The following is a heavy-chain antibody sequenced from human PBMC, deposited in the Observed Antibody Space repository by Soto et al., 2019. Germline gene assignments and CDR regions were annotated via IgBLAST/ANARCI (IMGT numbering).Heavy chain of an antibody. J-gene: IGHJ4*02. Sequence: GGSLRLSCAASGFTFSSYAMHWVRQAPGKGLEWVAVISYDGSNKYYADSVKGRFTISRDNSKNTLYLQMNSLRAEDTAVYYCARPPRVGETTAPPYFDYWGQGTLVTVPS. D-gene: IGHD1-1*01. CDR2: ISYDGSNK. CDR1: GFTFSSYA. CDR3: ARPPRVGETTAPPYFDY. V-gene: IGHV3-30-3*01.